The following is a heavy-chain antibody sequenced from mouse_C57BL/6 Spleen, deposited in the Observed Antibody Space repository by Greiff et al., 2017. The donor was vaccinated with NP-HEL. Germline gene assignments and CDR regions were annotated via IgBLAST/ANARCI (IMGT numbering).Heavy chain of an antibody. CDR3: ARRRPVYFDY. J-gene: IGHJ2*01. V-gene: IGHV1-61*01. CDR2: IYPSDSET. CDR1: GYTFTSYW. Sequence: QVQLQQPGAELVRPGSSVKLSCKASGYTFTSYWMDWVKQRPGQGLEWIGNIYPSDSETHYNQKFKDKATLTVDKSSSTAYMQLSSLTSEDSAVYYCARRRPVYFDYWGQGTTLTVSS.